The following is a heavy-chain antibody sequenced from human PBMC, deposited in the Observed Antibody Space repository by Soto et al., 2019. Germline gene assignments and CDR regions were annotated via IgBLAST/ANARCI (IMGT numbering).Heavy chain of an antibody. CDR3: ARERNMYGMDV. J-gene: IGHJ6*02. CDR1: GYTFTSYD. CDR2: MNPNSGNT. Sequence: QVQLVQSGAEVKKPGASVKVSCKASGYTFTSYDINWVRQATGQGLAWRGWMNPNSGNTVYAQKFQDRVTMTRNTSIITAYMELSSLRSEDTAGYYCARERNMYGMDVWGQGTTVTVSS. V-gene: IGHV1-8*01. D-gene: IGHD1-1*01.